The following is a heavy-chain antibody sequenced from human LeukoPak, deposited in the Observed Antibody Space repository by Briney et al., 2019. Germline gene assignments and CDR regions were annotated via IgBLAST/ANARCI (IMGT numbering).Heavy chain of an antibody. J-gene: IGHJ4*02. CDR3: ARGVGATAY. CDR2: INHSGST. V-gene: IGHV4-34*01. Sequence: SETLSLTCAVYGGSFSGYYWSWIRQPPGKGLEWIGEINHSGSTNYNPSLKSRVTISVDTSKNQFSLKLSSVTAADTAVYYCARGVGATAYWGQGILVTVSS. CDR1: GGSFSGYY. D-gene: IGHD1-26*01.